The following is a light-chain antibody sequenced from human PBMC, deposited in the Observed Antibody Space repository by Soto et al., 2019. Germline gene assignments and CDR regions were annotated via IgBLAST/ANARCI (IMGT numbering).Light chain of an antibody. CDR1: QSVDSNY. CDR3: QLYVFVCYT. V-gene: IGKV3-20*01. J-gene: IGKJ2*01. Sequence: PGERATLSCRASQSVDSNYLAWYQQRPGQAPRLLIHGASSRATGITDRFSGSGSGTDFTLTIGRLEPEVFAVYYWQLYVFVCYTFGQRTDLEIK. CDR2: GAS.